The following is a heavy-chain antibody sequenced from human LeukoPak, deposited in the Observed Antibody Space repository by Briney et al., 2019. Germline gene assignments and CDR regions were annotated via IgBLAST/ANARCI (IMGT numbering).Heavy chain of an antibody. D-gene: IGHD3-22*01. V-gene: IGHV1-2*06. CDR2: INPNSGGT. J-gene: IGHJ4*02. Sequence: ASVKVSCKASGYTFTGYYMHCVRQAPGQGLEWMGRINPNSGGTNYAQKFQGRVTMTRDTSISTAYMELSRLRSDDTAVYYCARAGYYYDSSGYYCVGVDYWGQGALVTVSS. CDR1: GYTFTGYY. CDR3: ARAGYYYDSSGYYCVGVDY.